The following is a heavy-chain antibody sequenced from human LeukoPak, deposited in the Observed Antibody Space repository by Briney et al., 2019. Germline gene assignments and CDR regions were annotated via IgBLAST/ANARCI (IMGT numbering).Heavy chain of an antibody. D-gene: IGHD3-16*01. V-gene: IGHV3-23*01. CDR2: LTDSGGVT. CDR1: GLTFSSYT. CDR3: AKDWSDTGLWYFDY. J-gene: IGHJ4*02. Sequence: QPGGSLRLSCIASGLTFSSYTMSWVRQAPGKGLQWVSALTDSGGVTYYADSVKGRSPISRDNSKNTLYLQKDSLRAEDTAIYYCAKDWSDTGLWYFDYWGQGTLVTVSS.